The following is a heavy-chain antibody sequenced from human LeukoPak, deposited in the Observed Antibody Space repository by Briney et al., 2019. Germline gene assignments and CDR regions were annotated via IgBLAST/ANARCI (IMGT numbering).Heavy chain of an antibody. CDR2: IRSKAYGGTT. CDR3: TRGDYYDTSGYYFLFDY. D-gene: IGHD3-22*01. J-gene: IGHJ4*02. Sequence: GGSLRLSCTASGFTFGDYGMSWVRQAPGKGLEWVGFIRSKAYGGTTEYAASVKGRFTISRDDSKSIAYLQMNSLKTEDTAVYYCTRGDYYDTSGYYFLFDYWGQGTPVTVSS. V-gene: IGHV3-49*04. CDR1: GFTFGDYG.